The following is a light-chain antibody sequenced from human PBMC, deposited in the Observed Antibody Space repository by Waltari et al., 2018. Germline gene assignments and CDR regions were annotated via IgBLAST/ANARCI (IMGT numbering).Light chain of an antibody. V-gene: IGKV3-15*01. CDR2: GAS. CDR1: QSISRH. Sequence: ELVMTQSPATLSVSPGERATLSCRASQSISRHLAWYQQKPGQAPRLLIYGASTRATDVPARFSGSGSGTEFTLTISSLQSEDFAVYYCQQYNEWPPLTFGGGTKVEIK. CDR3: QQYNEWPPLT. J-gene: IGKJ4*01.